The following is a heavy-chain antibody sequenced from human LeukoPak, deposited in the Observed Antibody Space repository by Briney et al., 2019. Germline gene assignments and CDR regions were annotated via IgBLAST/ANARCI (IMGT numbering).Heavy chain of an antibody. CDR2: INPGNGVT. V-gene: IGHV1-3*01. Sequence: ASVKVSCKGSGYTFTNYAVHWVRQAPGQRLEWLGWINPGNGVTKYSQNFQGRVTVTSDTSAATAYVELNSLISEDTAVYYCARERWHCRVNCYSVYYYALDVWGQGTTVTVSS. J-gene: IGHJ6*02. D-gene: IGHD2-15*01. CDR3: ARERWHCRVNCYSVYYYALDV. CDR1: GYTFTNYA.